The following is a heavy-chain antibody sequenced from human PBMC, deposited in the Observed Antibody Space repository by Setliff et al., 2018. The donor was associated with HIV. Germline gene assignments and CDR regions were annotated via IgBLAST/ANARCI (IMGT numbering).Heavy chain of an antibody. Sequence: SETLSLTCDVSGGSISDFYWSWIRQSPRWGLEWIGYVHTSGSSNYNLSLKSRVTISVDTSKNQFSLRLSSVTAADTAVYYCARGYSSSWYDSWGQGTLVTVSS. CDR2: VHTSGSS. CDR1: GGSISDFY. CDR3: ARGYSSSWYDS. J-gene: IGHJ5*01. V-gene: IGHV4-4*08. D-gene: IGHD6-13*01.